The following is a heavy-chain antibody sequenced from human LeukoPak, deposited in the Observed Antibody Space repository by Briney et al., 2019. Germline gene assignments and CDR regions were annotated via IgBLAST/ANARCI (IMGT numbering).Heavy chain of an antibody. Sequence: GGSLRLSCAASGFTFSSYAMSWVRQAPGKGLEWVSAISGSGGSTYYADSVKGRFTISRGSSKNTLYLQMNSLRAEDTAVYYCARGSGYFLDFDYWGQGTLVTVSS. CDR2: ISGSGGST. CDR1: GFTFSSYA. V-gene: IGHV3-23*01. J-gene: IGHJ4*02. D-gene: IGHD3-22*01. CDR3: ARGSGYFLDFDY.